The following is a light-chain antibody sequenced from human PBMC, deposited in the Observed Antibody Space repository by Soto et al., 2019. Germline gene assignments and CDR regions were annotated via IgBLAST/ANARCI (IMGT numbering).Light chain of an antibody. V-gene: IGKV1-6*01. CDR3: LQDYNYPLT. Sequence: AIQMTQSPSSLSASVGDRVTITCRASQGIRNDLGWYQQKPGKAPKVLIYGASSLQSGVPSRFSGSGSGTDFTLNISSLQPEDFATYYCLQDYNYPLTFGGGTKVEIK. J-gene: IGKJ4*01. CDR1: QGIRND. CDR2: GAS.